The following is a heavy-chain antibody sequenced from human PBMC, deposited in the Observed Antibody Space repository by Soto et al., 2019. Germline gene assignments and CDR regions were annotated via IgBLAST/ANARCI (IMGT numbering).Heavy chain of an antibody. Sequence: EVHLVESGGGLVKPGGSLRLSCAVSGFTFSSCTMNWVRQAPGKGLEWVSSISPSTSHIYYTDSVKGRFTISRDNAKNSLFLQINILRAEDTAVYYCSCCSGGACHRNYGMDVWGQGTTVTGSS. CDR1: GFTFSSCT. V-gene: IGHV3-21*01. D-gene: IGHD2-15*01. CDR3: SCCSGGACHRNYGMDV. J-gene: IGHJ6*02. CDR2: ISPSTSHI.